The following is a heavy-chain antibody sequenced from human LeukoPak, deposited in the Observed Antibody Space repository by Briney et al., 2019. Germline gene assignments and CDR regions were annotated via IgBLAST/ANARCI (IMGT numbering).Heavy chain of an antibody. CDR2: ISYEGSHK. V-gene: IGHV3-30*04. CDR1: GFIFSSYA. D-gene: IGHD4-17*01. J-gene: IGHJ3*02. CDR3: ARAYDYGVFDAFDI. Sequence: HPGGSLRLSCAASGFIFSSYAMHWVRQAPGKGLEWVAIISYEGSHKYYTDSVKGRFTISRDNSKNTLYLQMNSLRAEDTAVYYCARAYDYGVFDAFDIWGQGTMVTVSS.